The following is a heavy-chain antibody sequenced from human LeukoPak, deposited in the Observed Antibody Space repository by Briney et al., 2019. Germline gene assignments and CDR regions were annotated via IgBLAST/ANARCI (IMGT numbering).Heavy chain of an antibody. CDR3: ARGGGLTLSHAFDI. D-gene: IGHD3-10*01. V-gene: IGHV4-31*03. J-gene: IGHJ3*02. CDR1: GGSISSGGYS. CDR2: IYYSGST. Sequence: TASQTLSLTCTVSGGSISSGGYSWSWIRQHPEKGLEWIGYIYYSGSTYYNPSLKSRVTMSVDTSRNQFSLKLSSVTAADTAVYYCARGGGLTLSHAFDIWGQGTMVTVSS.